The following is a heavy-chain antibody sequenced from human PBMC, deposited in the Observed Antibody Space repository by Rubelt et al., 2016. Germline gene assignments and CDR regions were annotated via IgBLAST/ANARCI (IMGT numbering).Heavy chain of an antibody. Sequence: EVQLLESGGGLVQPGGSLRLSCAASGFTFSSYAMSWVRQAPGKVLEWVSAISGSGGSTYYADSVKGRFTISRDNAKNTLYLQMNSLRAEDTAVYYCAKVGGGRVGAFDYWGQGTLVTVSS. J-gene: IGHJ4*02. D-gene: IGHD1-26*01. CDR2: ISGSGGST. CDR1: GFTFSSYA. CDR3: AKVGGGRVGAFDY. V-gene: IGHV3-23*01.